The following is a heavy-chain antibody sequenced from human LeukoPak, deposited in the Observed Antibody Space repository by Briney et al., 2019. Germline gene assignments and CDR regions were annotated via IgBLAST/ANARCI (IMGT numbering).Heavy chain of an antibody. CDR1: GFTFSSYE. CDR3: ARGRSYCSGGSCYELDY. V-gene: IGHV3-48*03. D-gene: IGHD2-15*01. CDR2: ISRSGSTI. J-gene: IGHJ4*02. Sequence: GGSLRLSCAASGFTFSSYEMNWVRQAPGKGLEWVSYISRSGSTIYYADSVKGRFTISRDNAKNSLYLQMNSLRAEDTAVYYCARGRSYCSGGSCYELDYWGQGTLVTVSS.